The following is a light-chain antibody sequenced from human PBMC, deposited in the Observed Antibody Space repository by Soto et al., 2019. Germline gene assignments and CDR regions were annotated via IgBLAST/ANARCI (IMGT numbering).Light chain of an antibody. CDR3: SSCTLNTTRV. Sequence: QSVLTQPASVSGSPGQTITISCAGTTSDIGSYNFVSWYQQHPGTAPKLIIYEVTNRPLGISSRFSGSRSGNTASLTISGLRTVDEAHYYCSSCTLNTTRVFGGGTKLTVL. J-gene: IGLJ3*02. CDR2: EVT. V-gene: IGLV2-14*03. CDR1: TSDIGSYNF.